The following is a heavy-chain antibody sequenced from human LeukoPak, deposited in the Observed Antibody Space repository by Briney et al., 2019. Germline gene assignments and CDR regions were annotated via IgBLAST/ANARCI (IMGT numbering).Heavy chain of an antibody. CDR2: ISSNGGST. D-gene: IGHD6-6*01. CDR3: VKGTREYSSSSVVYYGMDV. CDR1: GFTFSSYA. Sequence: QPGGSLRLSCAASGFTFSSYAMHWVRQAPGKGLEYVSAISSNGGSTYYADSVKGRFAISRDNSKNTLYLQMSSLRAEDTAVYYCVKGTREYSSSSVVYYGMDVWGQGTTVTVSS. J-gene: IGHJ6*02. V-gene: IGHV3-64D*06.